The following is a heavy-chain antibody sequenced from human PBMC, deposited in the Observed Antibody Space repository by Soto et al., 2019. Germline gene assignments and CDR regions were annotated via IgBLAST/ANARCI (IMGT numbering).Heavy chain of an antibody. J-gene: IGHJ4*02. CDR3: ARCYSSDWSTSHFDY. CDR2: IRTNNGDT. D-gene: IGHD6-19*01. V-gene: IGHV1-18*04. CDR1: GYIFTTNG. Sequence: QVQLVQSGAELKKPGASVKVSCEASGYIFTTNGLTWVRQAPGQGLEWMGWIRTNNGDTNYAQKFQGRVTMTTDTSTAYMELRSLRPDDTAVYYCARCYSSDWSTSHFDYWGQGTLVTASS.